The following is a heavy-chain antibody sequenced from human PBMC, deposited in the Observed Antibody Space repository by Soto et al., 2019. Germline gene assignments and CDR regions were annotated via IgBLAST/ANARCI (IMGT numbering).Heavy chain of an antibody. Sequence: QVQFVQSGAEVKEPGDSVKVSCRSSGYIFTSNHITWVRQAPGQGLEWTGWIRVRNGDTHYAPKFRGGVTLTRDKSRSTAYRELRSLRSEETAFYYCARESRTWVDAVIGPGDYWGQGTRFTFSS. J-gene: IGHJ4*02. V-gene: IGHV1-18*01. CDR2: IRVRNGDT. CDR1: GYIFTSNH. CDR3: ARESRTWVDAVIGPGDY. D-gene: IGHD3-10*01.